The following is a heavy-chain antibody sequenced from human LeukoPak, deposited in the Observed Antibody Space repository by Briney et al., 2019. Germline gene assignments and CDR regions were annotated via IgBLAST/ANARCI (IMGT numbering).Heavy chain of an antibody. D-gene: IGHD3-3*01. CDR3: ARGLEDRISIFGVVKFYYFDF. V-gene: IGHV4-34*01. CDR2: IDHSGSS. J-gene: IGHJ4*02. Sequence: SETLSLTCAVYGGSFSNYYWTWIRQPPGKGLERIGEIDHSGSSHYNPSLKSRVTISVDTSKNQLSLKLSSVTAADTAVYYCARGLEDRISIFGVVKFYYFDFWGQGTLVTVSS. CDR1: GGSFSNYY.